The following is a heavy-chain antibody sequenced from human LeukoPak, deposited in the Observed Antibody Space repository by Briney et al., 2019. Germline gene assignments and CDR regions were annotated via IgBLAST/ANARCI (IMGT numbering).Heavy chain of an antibody. D-gene: IGHD4-11*01. CDR2: IYYSGST. CDR3: ARDATNYSNYGYYYYGMDV. V-gene: IGHV4-59*01. CDR1: GGSISSYY. Sequence: SETLSLTCTVSGGSISSYYWSWIRQPPGKGLEWIGYIYYSGSTNYNPSLKSRVTISVDTSKNQFSLKLSSVTAADTAVYYCARDATNYSNYGYYYYGMDVWGQGTTVAVSS. J-gene: IGHJ6*02.